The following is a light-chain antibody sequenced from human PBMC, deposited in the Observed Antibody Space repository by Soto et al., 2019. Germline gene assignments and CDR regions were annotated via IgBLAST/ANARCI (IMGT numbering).Light chain of an antibody. CDR1: QSVSSSY. V-gene: IGKV3-11*01. Sequence: EIVLTQSPGTLSLSPGARATLSCRASQSVSSSYLAWYQQKPGQAPRLLIYDASNRATGIPARFSGSGSGTDFTLTISSLEPEDFAIYYCQQRYNWPPLTFGQGTRLEIK. J-gene: IGKJ5*01. CDR2: DAS. CDR3: QQRYNWPPLT.